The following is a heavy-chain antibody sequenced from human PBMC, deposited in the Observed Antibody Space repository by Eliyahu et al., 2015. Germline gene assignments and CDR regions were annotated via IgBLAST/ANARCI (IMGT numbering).Heavy chain of an antibody. CDR1: GFXFXSYT. Sequence: EVQLVESGGGLVQRGGSLRLSCAASGFXFXSYTLXGVRQAPGKGLEWVSSLSSGTSYIYYADSVKGRFTISRDNAKNSLFLQMNSLRDEDTAVYYCARSTLDTITTSWFSEVNFDSWGQGILVTVSS. CDR3: ARSTLDTITTSWFSEVNFDS. J-gene: IGHJ4*02. CDR2: LSSGTSYI. V-gene: IGHV3-21*06. D-gene: IGHD5-18*01.